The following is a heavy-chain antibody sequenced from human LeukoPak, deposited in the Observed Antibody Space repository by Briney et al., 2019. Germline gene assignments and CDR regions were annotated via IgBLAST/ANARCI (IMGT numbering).Heavy chain of an antibody. CDR3: ARDLDY. CDR1: GFTFSSYA. CDR2: IKQDGSDK. J-gene: IGHJ4*02. V-gene: IGHV3-7*01. Sequence: PGGSLRLSCAASGFTFSSYAMSWVRQAPGKGLEWVANIKQDGSDKYYVDSVKGRFTISRDNAKNSLYLQMNSLRAEDTAVYYCARDLDYWGQGTLVTVSS.